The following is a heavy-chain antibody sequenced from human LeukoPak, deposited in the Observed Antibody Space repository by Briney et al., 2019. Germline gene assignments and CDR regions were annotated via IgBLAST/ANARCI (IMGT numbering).Heavy chain of an antibody. Sequence: PSETLSLTCAVSGYSISSGYYWGWIRQPPGKGLEWIGSIYHSGSTYYNPSLKSRVTISVDTSKNQFSLKLSSVTAAGTAVYYCARGHGDHWGQGTLVTVSS. CDR1: GYSISSGYY. V-gene: IGHV4-38-2*01. J-gene: IGHJ4*02. CDR3: ARGHGDH. CDR2: IYHSGST.